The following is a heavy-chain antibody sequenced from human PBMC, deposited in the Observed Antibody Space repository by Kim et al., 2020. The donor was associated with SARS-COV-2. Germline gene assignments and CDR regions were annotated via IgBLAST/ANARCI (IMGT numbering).Heavy chain of an antibody. V-gene: IGHV3-21*01. J-gene: IGHJ3*02. D-gene: IGHD2-21*02. CDR2: ISSSSYI. CDR3: ARGEIVVVTADDAFDI. Sequence: GGSLRLSCAASGFTFSSYSMNWVRQAPGKGLEWVSSISSSSYIYYADSVKGRFTISRDNAKNSLYLQMNSLRAEDTAVYYCARGEIVVVTADDAFDIWGQGTMVTVSS. CDR1: GFTFSSYS.